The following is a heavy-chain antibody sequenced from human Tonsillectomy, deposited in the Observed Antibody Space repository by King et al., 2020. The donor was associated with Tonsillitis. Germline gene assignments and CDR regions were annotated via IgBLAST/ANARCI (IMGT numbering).Heavy chain of an antibody. CDR3: ARYVSGSFDY. J-gene: IGHJ4*02. Sequence: QLQESGPGVVKPSETLSLTCTVSGGSISTRDHYWAWIRQPPGKGLECIGYMDSSGTTFYNPSLKSRITISGGTSENRFSLKLSSVTAADTAVYFCARYVSGSFDYWGQGVLVTVSS. V-gene: IGHV4-39*01. CDR2: MDSSGTT. D-gene: IGHD1-26*01. CDR1: GGSISTRDHY.